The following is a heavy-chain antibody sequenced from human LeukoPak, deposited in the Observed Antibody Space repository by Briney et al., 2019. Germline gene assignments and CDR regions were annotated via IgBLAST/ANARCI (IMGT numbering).Heavy chain of an antibody. J-gene: IGHJ3*01. CDR3: AKGRWGLTINNFDL. V-gene: IGHV3-23*01. CDR2: ISDRGDST. CDR1: GLNLTTHA. D-gene: IGHD3/OR15-3a*01. Sequence: GGSLRLSCAASGLNLTTHAMGWVRQAPGKGLEWVSVISDRGDSTYYGDSVKGRFTISRDSSKNTLYLQMNSLGGEDTALYYCAKGRWGLTINNFDLWGQGTMVTVSS.